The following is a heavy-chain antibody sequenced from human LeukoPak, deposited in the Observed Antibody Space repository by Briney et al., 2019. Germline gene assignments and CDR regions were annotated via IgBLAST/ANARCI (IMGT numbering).Heavy chain of an antibody. J-gene: IGHJ4*02. V-gene: IGHV4-59*01. D-gene: IGHD3-3*01. CDR2: IYYSGST. CDR3: ARASDFWSGYYFDY. Sequence: SETLSLTCTVSGSSISSYYWSWIRQPPGKGLEWIGYIYYSGSTNYNPSLKSRVTISVDTSKNQFSLKLSSVTAADTAVYYCARASDFWSGYYFDYWGQGTLVTVSS. CDR1: GSSISSYY.